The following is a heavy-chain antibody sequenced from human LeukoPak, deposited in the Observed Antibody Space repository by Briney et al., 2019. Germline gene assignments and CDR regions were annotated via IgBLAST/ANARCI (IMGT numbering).Heavy chain of an antibody. CDR2: ISGSGSST. D-gene: IGHD4-17*01. J-gene: IGHJ4*02. CDR3: ASGRDIGYDYGDFFDY. Sequence: GGSLRLSCAASGFTFSSYAMSWVRQAPGKGLEWVSAISGSGSSTYYADSVKGRFTISRDNAKNSLYLQMNSLRAEDTAVYYCASGRDIGYDYGDFFDYWGQGTLVTVSS. CDR1: GFTFSSYA. V-gene: IGHV3-23*01.